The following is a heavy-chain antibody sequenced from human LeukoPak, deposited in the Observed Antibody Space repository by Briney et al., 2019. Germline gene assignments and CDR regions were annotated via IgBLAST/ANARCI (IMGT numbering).Heavy chain of an antibody. J-gene: IGHJ6*03. CDR1: GGPISSSSYY. V-gene: IGHV4-39*07. Sequence: SETPSPIYTVSGGPISSSSYYSGWIRHPPGTGLQWIGSIYYSGSTYYNPSLKSRVTISVDTSKNHFSLKLSSVTAADTAVYYGATLYDFWSGYSDVWGKGTTVTVSS. CDR2: IYYSGST. CDR3: ATLYDFWSGYSDV. D-gene: IGHD3-3*01.